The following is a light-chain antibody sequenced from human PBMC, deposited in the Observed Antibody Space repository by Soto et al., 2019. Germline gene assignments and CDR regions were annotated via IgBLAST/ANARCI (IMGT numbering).Light chain of an antibody. CDR3: QQRSNWPIT. Sequence: EIVMTQSPATLSVSPGERATLSCRASQSVSSDFAWYQQKPGQAPRLLIYGASSRATGIPARFSGSGSGTDFTLTISSLEPEDFALYYCQQRSNWPITFGQGTRLEIK. CDR1: QSVSSD. J-gene: IGKJ5*01. CDR2: GAS. V-gene: IGKV3-11*01.